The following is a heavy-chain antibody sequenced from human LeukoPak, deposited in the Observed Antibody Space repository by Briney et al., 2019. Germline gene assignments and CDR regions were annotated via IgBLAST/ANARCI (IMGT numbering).Heavy chain of an antibody. D-gene: IGHD3-22*01. Sequence: GASVKVSCKASGYTFTSYYMHWVREAPGQGLEWMGIINPSGGSTSYAQKFQGRVTMTRDMSTSTVYMELSSLRSEDTAVYYCARVLGYYYDSSGYYGPYGYWGQGTLVTVSS. CDR3: ARVLGYYYDSSGYYGPYGY. CDR2: INPSGGST. CDR1: GYTFTSYY. J-gene: IGHJ4*02. V-gene: IGHV1-46*01.